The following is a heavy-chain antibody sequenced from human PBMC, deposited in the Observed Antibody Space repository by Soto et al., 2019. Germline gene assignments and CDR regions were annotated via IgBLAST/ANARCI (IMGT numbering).Heavy chain of an antibody. J-gene: IGHJ4*02. V-gene: IGHV3-9*01. CDR1: GFSFDDYG. D-gene: IGHD4-17*01. Sequence: EMQLVESGGGSVQPGRSLRLSCAASGFSFDDYGMHXXRXXPGKGLEWVSGISWNSGDIYYADSVKGRFTISRDNAKKXXXLXXXXXXXXXXXXXXXXXXXXXXXDGPFDYWGQGILVTVSS. CDR2: ISWNSGDI. CDR3: XXXXXXXXDGPFDY.